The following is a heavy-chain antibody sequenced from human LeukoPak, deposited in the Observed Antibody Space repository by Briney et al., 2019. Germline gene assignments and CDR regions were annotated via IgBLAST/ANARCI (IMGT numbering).Heavy chain of an antibody. CDR2: IYPGDSDT. CDR1: GYSFSSYW. D-gene: IGHD4-17*01. V-gene: IGHV5-51*01. CDR3: ARLGHDDGDYVPLDY. J-gene: IGHJ4*02. Sequence: GESLKISXKGSGYSFSSYWIGWVRQMPGKGLGGRGIIYPGDSDTRYNPSFQGQVTISADKSISTAYRQWSSLKASDTAMYYCARLGHDDGDYVPLDYWGQGTLVTVSS.